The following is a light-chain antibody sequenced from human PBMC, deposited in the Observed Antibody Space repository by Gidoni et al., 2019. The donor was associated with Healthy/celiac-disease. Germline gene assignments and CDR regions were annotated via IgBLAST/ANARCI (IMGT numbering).Light chain of an antibody. CDR1: SSDVGGYNY. Sequence: QSDLTQPRAVSGTPGQSVTISCTGTSSDVGGYNYVSWYQQHPGKAPKLMMYDVSKRPSGVPDRFSGSKSGTTASLTISGLQAEDEADYSCCSYAGSYTFWVFGGGTNLTVL. CDR3: CSYAGSYTFWV. V-gene: IGLV2-11*01. CDR2: DVS. J-gene: IGLJ3*02.